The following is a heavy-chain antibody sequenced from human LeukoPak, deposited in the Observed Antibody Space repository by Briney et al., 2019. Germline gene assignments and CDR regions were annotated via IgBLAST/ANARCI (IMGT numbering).Heavy chain of an antibody. J-gene: IGHJ4*02. D-gene: IGHD3-22*01. CDR3: ARIAMFYYESSGYYSDY. CDR2: IYHRGTT. V-gene: IGHV4-38-2*01. CDR1: GYSISSGYY. Sequence: YPSETLSLTCAVSGYSISSGYYWGWIRQSPGKGLEWIGSIYHRGTTYYNPSLKRRVTISVDTSKNQFSLKLSSVTAADTAVYYCARIAMFYYESSGYYSDYWGQGTLVTVSS.